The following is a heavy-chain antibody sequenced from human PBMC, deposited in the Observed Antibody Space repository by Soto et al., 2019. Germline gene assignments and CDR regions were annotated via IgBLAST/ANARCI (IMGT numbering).Heavy chain of an antibody. CDR3: ARDRYMTSSGYFDY. D-gene: IGHD3-16*02. J-gene: IGHJ4*02. Sequence: QVQLVESGGGVVQPGRSLRLSCAATGFSFSSYGMHWVRQAPGKGLEWVAVIWYDGTNKYHADSVKGRFTISRDNSKNTMYLQMSSLRVEDTAVYYCARDRYMTSSGYFDYWGQGTLVTVSS. V-gene: IGHV3-33*01. CDR1: GFSFSSYG. CDR2: IWYDGTNK.